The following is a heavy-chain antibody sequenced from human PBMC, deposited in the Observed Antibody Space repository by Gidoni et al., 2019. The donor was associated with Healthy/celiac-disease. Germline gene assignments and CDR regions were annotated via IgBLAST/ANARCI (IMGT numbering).Heavy chain of an antibody. V-gene: IGHV4-39*01. CDR2: IYYSWST. D-gene: IGHD6-13*01. J-gene: IGHJ4*02. Sequence: QLQLQESCPGLVKPSETLSLTCTVSGGSISSSSYYWCWIRQPPGKGLEWIGSIYYSWSTYYNPSLKSRVTIAVDTSKNQFSLKLSSVTAADTAGYYCARHLYSSSGITPFDYWGQGTLVTVSS. CDR3: ARHLYSSSGITPFDY. CDR1: GGSISSSSYY.